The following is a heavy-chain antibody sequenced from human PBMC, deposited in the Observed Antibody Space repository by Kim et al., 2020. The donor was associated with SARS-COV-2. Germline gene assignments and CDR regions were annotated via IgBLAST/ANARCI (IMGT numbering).Heavy chain of an antibody. J-gene: IGHJ3*02. V-gene: IGHV4-4*09. CDR3: ARREITGIFDAVDI. Sequence: NPTLKSRVTISVDTSKNQFSLKLSSVTAADTAVYYCARREITGIFDAVDIWGQGTMVTVSS. D-gene: IGHD1-20*01.